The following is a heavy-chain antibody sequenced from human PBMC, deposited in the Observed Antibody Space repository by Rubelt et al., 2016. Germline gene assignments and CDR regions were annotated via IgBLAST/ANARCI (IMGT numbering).Heavy chain of an antibody. Sequence: EVQLLESGGGLVQPGGSLRLSCAASGFTFSSYAMSWVRQTPGKGLEWVSAISGSGGSTYYADSVKGRFTISKDNSKNTLYLQINGLRGEETAVYHCAKRPVLTAPNLYYGVDVWGPGTTVTVS. J-gene: IGHJ6*02. CDR2: ISGSGGST. CDR3: AKRPVLTAPNLYYGVDV. D-gene: IGHD3-9*01. CDR1: GFTFSSYA. V-gene: IGHV3-23*01.